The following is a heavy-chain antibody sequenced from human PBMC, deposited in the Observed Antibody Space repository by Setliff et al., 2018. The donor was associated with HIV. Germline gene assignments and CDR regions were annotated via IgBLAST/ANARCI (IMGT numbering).Heavy chain of an antibody. J-gene: IGHJ4*03. CDR1: GYTFTSYG. Sequence: ASVKVSCKASGYTFTSYGISWVRQAPGQGLEWMGWISPYNGHTNYAQKLQGRVTMTTDTSTSTTYMELTSLRSDDTAVYYCAREGGEKTRYYYFDYWGRGTVVTVSS. CDR3: AREGGEKTRYYYFDY. CDR2: ISPYNGHT. D-gene: IGHD2-8*01. V-gene: IGHV1-18*01.